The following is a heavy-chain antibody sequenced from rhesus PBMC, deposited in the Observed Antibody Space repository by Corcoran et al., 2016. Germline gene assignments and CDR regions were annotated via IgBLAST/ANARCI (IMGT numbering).Heavy chain of an antibody. CDR3: ARDPATGYFDF. Sequence: QVQLQESGPGLVKPSETLSLICIVSGDSLSANWWSWIRQPPGEGLEWIGEIDGSFGTTNYSPSLKSRVTISKDASRNQLSLKVTSVTAADTAVYYCARDPATGYFDFWGQGVLVPVSS. D-gene: IGHD6-31*01. V-gene: IGHV4-80*01. CDR1: GDSLSANW. CDR2: IDGSFGTT. J-gene: IGHJ4*01.